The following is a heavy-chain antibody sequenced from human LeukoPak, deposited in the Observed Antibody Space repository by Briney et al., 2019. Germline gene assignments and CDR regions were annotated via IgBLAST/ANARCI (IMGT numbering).Heavy chain of an antibody. Sequence: SETLSLTCTVSGGSISSYYWSWIRQPPGKGLEWIGYIYYSGSTNYNSSFKSRVTISIDTSKNQFSLRLSSVTAADTAVYYCASGYCGGACQLGGVDMWGQGTMVTVSS. CDR2: IYYSGST. CDR1: GGSISSYY. CDR3: ASGYCGGACQLGGVDM. V-gene: IGHV4-59*01. J-gene: IGHJ3*02. D-gene: IGHD2-21*02.